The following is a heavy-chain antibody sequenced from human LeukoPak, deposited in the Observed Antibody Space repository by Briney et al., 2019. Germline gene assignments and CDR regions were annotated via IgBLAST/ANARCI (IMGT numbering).Heavy chain of an antibody. V-gene: IGHV4-59*08. CDR2: IYYSGST. Sequence: SETLSLTCTVSGGSISSYYWSWIRQPPGKGLEWIGYIYYSGSTNYNPSPKSRVTISVDTSKNQFSLKLSSVTAADTAVYFCARHQGHDFYDSSGYYSFDYWGQGTLVTVSS. D-gene: IGHD3-22*01. CDR3: ARHQGHDFYDSSGYYSFDY. CDR1: GGSISSYY. J-gene: IGHJ4*02.